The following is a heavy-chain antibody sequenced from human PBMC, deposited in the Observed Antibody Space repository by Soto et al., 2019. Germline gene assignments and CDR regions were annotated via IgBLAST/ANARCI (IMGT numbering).Heavy chain of an antibody. J-gene: IGHJ4*02. Sequence: QVQLVQSGAEVKKPGASVKVSCKASGYTFINYYIHWVRQAPGHGLEWMAIINPTGGSTNYAQKFQGTLTLTMDTSTSTVYMELSSVTSEDMAMYYCARRLAAGDVWGQGTLVTVSS. CDR2: INPTGGST. CDR1: GYTFINYY. V-gene: IGHV1-46*01. D-gene: IGHD2-8*02. CDR3: ARRLAAGDV.